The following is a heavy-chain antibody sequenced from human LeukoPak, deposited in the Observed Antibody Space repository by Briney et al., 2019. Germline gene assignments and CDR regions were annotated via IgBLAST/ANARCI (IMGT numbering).Heavy chain of an antibody. CDR3: ARGSGY. CDR1: GGSISSYY. CDR2: IYYSGST. V-gene: IGHV4-59*12. Sequence: SETLSLTCTVSGGSISSYYWSWIRQPPGKGLEWIGYIYYSGSTYYNPSLKSRVTISVDTSKNQFSLKLSSVTAADTAVYYCARGSGYWGQGTLVTVSS. J-gene: IGHJ4*02.